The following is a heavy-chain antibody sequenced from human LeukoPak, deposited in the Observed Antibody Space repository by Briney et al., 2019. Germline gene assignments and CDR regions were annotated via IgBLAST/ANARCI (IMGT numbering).Heavy chain of an antibody. CDR3: ATRGGLTPNTLAM. CDR1: GYNFCVYY. V-gene: IGHV1-2*02. D-gene: IGHD6-6*01. J-gene: IGHJ3*01. CDR2: MDPNIGDT. Sequence: GASLKVSCKGSGYNFCVYYMHWGRQAPGQGLEWMGWMDPNIGDTIYAPKFQGRVSMTRDTSTTTAYIEMSSLTFVDSSMYYTATRGGLTPNTLAMWGHGTMVAVSS.